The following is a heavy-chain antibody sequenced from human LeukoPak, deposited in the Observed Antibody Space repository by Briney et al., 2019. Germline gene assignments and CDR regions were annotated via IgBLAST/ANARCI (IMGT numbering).Heavy chain of an antibody. CDR3: ARDSDTVTREYYFDY. CDR2: IIPIFGIA. CDR1: GGTFSSYA. J-gene: IGHJ4*02. V-gene: IGHV1-69*04. D-gene: IGHD4-11*01. Sequence: SVKVSCKASGGTFSSYAISWVRQAPGQGLEWMGRIIPIFGIANYAQKFQGRATITADKSTSTAYMELSSLRSEDTAVYYCARDSDTVTREYYFDYWGQGTLVTVSS.